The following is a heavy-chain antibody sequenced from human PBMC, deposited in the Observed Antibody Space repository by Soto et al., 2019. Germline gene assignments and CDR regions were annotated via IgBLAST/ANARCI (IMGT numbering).Heavy chain of an antibody. CDR3: ARELRCSGGGCYDWFDP. CDR2: ISIYNGET. Sequence: ASVKLSCKTSGYTFTNYGLTWVRQAPGQGLEWMGRISIYNGETNYSQNFQGRVTMTTDTSTNTAYMELRSLTSDDTAVYFCARELRCSGGGCYDWFDPWGQGTLVTVSS. CDR1: GYTFTNYG. D-gene: IGHD2-15*01. J-gene: IGHJ5*02. V-gene: IGHV1-18*01.